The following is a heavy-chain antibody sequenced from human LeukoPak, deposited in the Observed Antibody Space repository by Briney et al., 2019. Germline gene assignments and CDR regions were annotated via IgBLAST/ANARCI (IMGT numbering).Heavy chain of an antibody. CDR3: ARLGRGWQWLIGRAFDI. D-gene: IGHD6-19*01. CDR1: GGSFSGYY. CDR2: INHSGST. J-gene: IGHJ3*02. V-gene: IGHV4-34*01. Sequence: KSSETLSLTCAVYGGSFSGYYWSWIRQPPGKGLEWIGEINHSGSTNYNPSLKSRVTISVDTSKNQFSLKLSSVTAADTAVYYCARLGRGWQWLIGRAFDIWGQGTMVTVSS.